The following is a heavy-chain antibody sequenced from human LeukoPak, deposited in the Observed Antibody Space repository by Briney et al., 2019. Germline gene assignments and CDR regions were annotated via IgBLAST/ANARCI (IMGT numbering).Heavy chain of an antibody. CDR1: GGTFSSYA. CDR3: AREDAVAGTGWFDP. Sequence: SVKVSCKASGGTFSSYAISWVRQAPGQGLEWMGGIIPIFGTANYAQKFQGRVTITTDESTSTAYMELSSLRSEDTAVYYCAREDAVAGTGWFDPWGQGTLVTVSS. CDR2: IIPIFGTA. D-gene: IGHD6-19*01. V-gene: IGHV1-69*05. J-gene: IGHJ5*02.